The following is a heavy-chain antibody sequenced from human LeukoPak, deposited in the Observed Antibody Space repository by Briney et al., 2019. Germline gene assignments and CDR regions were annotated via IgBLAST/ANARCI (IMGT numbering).Heavy chain of an antibody. Sequence: GGSLRLSCAASGFTFSSYAMTWVRQVPGKGLEWVAYIQYDGSNEQYADSVKGRFSISRDSSKNILYLQMNSLRAEDTAVYYCAKDRCSNGVGCYYYYMDVWGKGTTVTISS. V-gene: IGHV3-30*02. D-gene: IGHD2-8*01. CDR3: AKDRCSNGVGCYYYYMDV. CDR2: IQYDGSNE. CDR1: GFTFSSYA. J-gene: IGHJ6*03.